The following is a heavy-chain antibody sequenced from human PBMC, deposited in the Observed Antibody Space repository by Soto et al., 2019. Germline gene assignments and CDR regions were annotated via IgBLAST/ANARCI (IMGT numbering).Heavy chain of an antibody. D-gene: IGHD2-2*01. Sequence: SETLSLTCTVSGGSISSGGYYWSWIRQHPGKGLEWIGYIYYSGSTYYNPSLNSRVTISVDTSKNQFSLKLSSVTAADTAVYYCARLYCSSTSCSTGVRFLEWISDYYSYGMDVWGQGTTVTVSS. CDR3: ARLYCSSTSCSTGVRFLEWISDYYSYGMDV. CDR1: GGSISSGGYY. J-gene: IGHJ6*02. V-gene: IGHV4-31*03. CDR2: IYYSGST.